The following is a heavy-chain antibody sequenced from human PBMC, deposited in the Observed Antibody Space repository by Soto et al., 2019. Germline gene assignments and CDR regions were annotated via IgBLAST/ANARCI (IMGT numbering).Heavy chain of an antibody. CDR1: GFTFNIYA. V-gene: IGHV3-23*01. J-gene: IGHJ2*01. CDR3: AKNRGAVRSNWYFDL. CDR2: MSSSSGNT. Sequence: EVQLLESGGGLVQPGGSLRLSCAASGFTFNIYAMSWVRQAPGKGLEWVSTMSSSSGNTYYADSVKGRLTISRDNSNNMLYLQMSNLRVEDPAIYHCAKNRGAVRSNWYFDLWGRGTLVTVSS. D-gene: IGHD3-16*01.